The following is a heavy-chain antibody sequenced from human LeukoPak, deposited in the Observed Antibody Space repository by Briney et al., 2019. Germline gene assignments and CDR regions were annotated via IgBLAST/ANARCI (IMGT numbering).Heavy chain of an antibody. Sequence: GASVKVSCKASGYTFTGYYMHWVRQAPGQGLEWMGRINPSGGSTSYAQKFQGRVTMTRDTSTSTVYMELSSLRSEDTAVYYCAKTYCSGGSCHFDYWGQGTLVTVSS. J-gene: IGHJ4*02. CDR2: INPSGGST. D-gene: IGHD2-15*01. CDR1: GYTFTGYY. CDR3: AKTYCSGGSCHFDY. V-gene: IGHV1-46*03.